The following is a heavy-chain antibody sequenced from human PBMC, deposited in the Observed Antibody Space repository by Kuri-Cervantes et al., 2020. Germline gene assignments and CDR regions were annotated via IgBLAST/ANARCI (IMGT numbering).Heavy chain of an antibody. Sequence: GGSLRLSCAASGFTFGTYSMHWVRQAPGRGLEWVAVISYDGSNKYYADSVKGRFTISRDNSKNTLYLQMNSLRAEDTAVYYCARENIVVPNGVYFDYWGQGTLVTVSS. D-gene: IGHD5-12*01. CDR1: GFTFGTYS. CDR3: ARENIVVPNGVYFDY. J-gene: IGHJ4*02. V-gene: IGHV3-30-3*01. CDR2: ISYDGSNK.